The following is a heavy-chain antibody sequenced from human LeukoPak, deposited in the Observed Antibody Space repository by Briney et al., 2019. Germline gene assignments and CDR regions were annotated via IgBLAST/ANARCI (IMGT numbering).Heavy chain of an antibody. V-gene: IGHV4-31*03. CDR1: GGSISSGGYY. D-gene: IGHD2-15*01. Sequence: SETLSLTCTVSGGSISSGGYYWSWIRQHPGKGLEWIGYIYYNGSTYYNPSLKSRVTISVDTSKNQFSLKLSSVTAADTAVYYCASALGYCSGGSCYSSDAFDIWGQGTMVTVSS. J-gene: IGHJ3*02. CDR3: ASALGYCSGGSCYSSDAFDI. CDR2: IYYNGST.